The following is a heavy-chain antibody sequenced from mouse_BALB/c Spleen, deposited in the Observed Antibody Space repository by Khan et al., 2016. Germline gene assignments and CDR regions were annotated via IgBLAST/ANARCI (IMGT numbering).Heavy chain of an antibody. J-gene: IGHJ4*01. V-gene: IGHV1-9*01. Sequence: QVQLQQSGAELMQPGASVKISCKATGYRFSSYWIEWVKQRPGHGLEWIGEILPGNGSPNYNEKFKGKATFTADTSSNTAYMQRSSLTSEDAAVDYCARGASLLENAMDYWGQGTAATGSS. D-gene: IGHD2-10*01. CDR2: ILPGNGSP. CDR1: GYRFSSYW. CDR3: ARGASLLENAMDY.